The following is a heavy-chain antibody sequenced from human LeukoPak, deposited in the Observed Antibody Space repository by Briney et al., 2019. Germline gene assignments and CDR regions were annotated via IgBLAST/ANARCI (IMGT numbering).Heavy chain of an antibody. CDR2: IFTSGTT. Sequence: SETLSLTCTVSGDSISRYYWNWIRQPAGKGLEWIGRIFTSGTTNYSPSLKSRVTMSVDTSKNQFSLKLSSVTAADTAVYYCARGKYSSTWTFDYWGQGTLVTVSS. D-gene: IGHD6-13*01. J-gene: IGHJ4*02. CDR3: ARGKYSSTWTFDY. V-gene: IGHV4-4*07. CDR1: GDSISRYY.